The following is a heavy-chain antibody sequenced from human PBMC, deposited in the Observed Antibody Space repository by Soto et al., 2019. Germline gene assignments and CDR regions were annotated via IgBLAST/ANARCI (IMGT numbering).Heavy chain of an antibody. CDR1: GFTFSSYA. Sequence: QVQLVESGGGVVQPGRSLRLSCAASGFTFSSYAMHWVRQAPGKGLEWVAVISYDGSNKYYADSVKGRFTISRDNSKNTLYLQMNSLRAEDTAVYYCAIEDIVATIFVNYYYGMDVWGQGTTVTVSS. CDR3: AIEDIVATIFVNYYYGMDV. CDR2: ISYDGSNK. V-gene: IGHV3-30-3*01. J-gene: IGHJ6*02. D-gene: IGHD5-12*01.